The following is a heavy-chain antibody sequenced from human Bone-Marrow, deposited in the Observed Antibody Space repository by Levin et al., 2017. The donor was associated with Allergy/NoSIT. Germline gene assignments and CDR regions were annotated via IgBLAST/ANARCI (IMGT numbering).Heavy chain of an antibody. CDR3: ARHARCSSTSCYLHYFDY. J-gene: IGHJ4*02. V-gene: IGHV4-59*08. Sequence: SETLSLTCTVSGGSISSYYWSWIRQPPGKGLEWIGYIYYSGSTNYNPSLKSRVTISVDTSKNQFSLKLSSVTAADTAVYYCARHARCSSTSCYLHYFDYWGQGTLVTVSS. CDR2: IYYSGST. CDR1: GGSISSYY. D-gene: IGHD2-2*01.